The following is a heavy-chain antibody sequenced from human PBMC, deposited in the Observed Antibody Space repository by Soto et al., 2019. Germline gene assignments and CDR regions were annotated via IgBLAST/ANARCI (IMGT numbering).Heavy chain of an antibody. CDR1: GGSISSYY. CDR2: IYYSGST. J-gene: IGHJ6*02. V-gene: IGHV4-59*01. Sequence: LETMSLTCTVSGGSISSYYWSWIRQPPGKGLEWIGYIYYSGSTNYNPSLKSRVTISVDTSKNQFSLKLSSVTAADTAVYYCARLIAARNYYYGMDVWGQGTTVTV. D-gene: IGHD6-6*01. CDR3: ARLIAARNYYYGMDV.